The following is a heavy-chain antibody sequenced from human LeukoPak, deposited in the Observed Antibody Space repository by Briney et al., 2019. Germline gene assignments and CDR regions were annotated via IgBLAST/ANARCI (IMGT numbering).Heavy chain of an antibody. D-gene: IGHD5-24*01. CDR3: ARTRDGYNQDYFDY. V-gene: IGHV3-30-3*01. Sequence: GRSLRLSCAASGFTFSSYAMHWARQAPGKGLEWVAVISYDGSNKYYADSVKGRFTISRDNSKNTLYLQMDSLRAEDTAVYYCARTRDGYNQDYFDYWGQGTLVTVSS. CDR1: GFTFSSYA. J-gene: IGHJ4*02. CDR2: ISYDGSNK.